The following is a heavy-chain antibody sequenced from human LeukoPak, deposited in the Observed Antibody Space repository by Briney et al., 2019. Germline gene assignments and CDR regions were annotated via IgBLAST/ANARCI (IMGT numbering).Heavy chain of an antibody. D-gene: IGHD3-3*01. V-gene: IGHV4-39*01. Sequence: PSEALSLTCTVSGGSISSTNYFWGWIRQAPGKGLDWIGTIRSSGDTYYNPSLMSRVTMSADTSKNQFSLNLGSVNAADSAVYYCARHVYGSGYYSRHGLDYWGRGTLVTVSS. CDR2: IRSSGDT. CDR3: ARHVYGSGYYSRHGLDY. CDR1: GGSISSTNYF. J-gene: IGHJ4*02.